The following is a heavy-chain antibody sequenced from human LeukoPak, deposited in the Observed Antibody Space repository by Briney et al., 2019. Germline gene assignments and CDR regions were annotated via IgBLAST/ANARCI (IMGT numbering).Heavy chain of an antibody. D-gene: IGHD3-22*01. CDR3: AKGSSGYFVDL. J-gene: IGHJ5*02. CDR1: GFIFNNYG. Sequence: SGGSLGLSCAASGFIFNNYGLIWVRQAPGKGLELVSAISNDGGGTNYADFVKGRFTISRDNSKNTLFLQINSLRAEDTALYYCAKGSSGYFVDLWGQGTLVTVSS. V-gene: IGHV3-23*01. CDR2: ISNDGGGT.